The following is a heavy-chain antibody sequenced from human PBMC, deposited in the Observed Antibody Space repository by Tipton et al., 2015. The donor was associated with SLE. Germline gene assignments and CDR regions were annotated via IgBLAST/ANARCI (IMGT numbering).Heavy chain of an antibody. CDR3: ARYRAPSSDYYYYFDY. CDR1: GDSISSHY. V-gene: IGHV4-59*11. Sequence: GLVKPSETLSLTCTVSGDSISSHYWSWIRQPPGKGLEWIGYIYYSGSTNYNPSLKSRLTMSLDTSKNQFSLKLSSVTTADTAVYYCARYRAPSSDYYYYFDYWCQGTLVTVSS. CDR2: IYYSGST. J-gene: IGHJ4*02. D-gene: IGHD3-22*01.